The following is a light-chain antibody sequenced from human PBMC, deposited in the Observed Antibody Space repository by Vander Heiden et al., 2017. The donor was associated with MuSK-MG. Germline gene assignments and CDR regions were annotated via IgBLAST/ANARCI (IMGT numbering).Light chain of an antibody. CDR3: QSYDTSLRAYV. J-gene: IGLJ1*01. CDR1: TSNIGAGYD. Sequence: QSVLTQPPSVSGAPGQRLTISCTGSTSNIGAGYDVHWYQHLPGTAPKLLIYVNSNRPSGVPDRFSGSKSGTSASLAITGLHPEDEGDYYCQSYDTSLRAYVFGTGTKVTV. V-gene: IGLV1-40*01. CDR2: VNS.